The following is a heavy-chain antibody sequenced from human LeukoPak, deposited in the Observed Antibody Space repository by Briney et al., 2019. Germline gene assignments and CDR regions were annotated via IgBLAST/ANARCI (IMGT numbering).Heavy chain of an antibody. CDR2: IDPSDSYT. J-gene: IGHJ4*02. D-gene: IGHD3-22*01. CDR1: GYSFTSYW. CDR3: ARNYYDSSGYSLSDY. Sequence: EESLKISCKGSGYSFTSYWISWVRQMPGKGLEWMGRIDPSDSYTNYSPSFQGHVTISADKSISTAYLQWSSLKASDTAMYYCARNYYDSSGYSLSDYWGQGTLVTVSS. V-gene: IGHV5-10-1*01.